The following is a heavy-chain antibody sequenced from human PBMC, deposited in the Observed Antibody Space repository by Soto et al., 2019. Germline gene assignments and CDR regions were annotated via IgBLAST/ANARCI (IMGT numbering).Heavy chain of an antibody. CDR1: GFTFSGYT. D-gene: IGHD3-22*01. CDR2: ITSSSTDI. CDR3: VRDTGFYDDAGQKYYYGMDV. V-gene: IGHV3-21*01. Sequence: QLVESGGGLVKPGGSLRLSCAASGFTFSGYTMNWVRLAPGTGLEWVSSITSSSTDIYYADSVKGRFTISRDNAENSLFLQMNSPRAEDTAVYYCVRDTGFYDDAGQKYYYGMDVWGQGTTVTVS. J-gene: IGHJ6*02.